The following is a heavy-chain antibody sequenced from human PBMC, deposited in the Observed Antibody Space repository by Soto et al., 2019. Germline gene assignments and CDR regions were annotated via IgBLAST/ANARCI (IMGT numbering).Heavy chain of an antibody. D-gene: IGHD3-3*01. CDR1: GFSFGSYA. V-gene: IGHV3-23*01. CDR3: ARWSYLDY. Sequence: PGGSLRLSCAASGFSFGSYALSWVRQAPGKGLEWVSTISGSDGKTFYADSVKGRFSISRDTSQSTLYLRMNSLRADDTAIYYCARWSYLDYWGQGTRVTVSS. CDR2: ISGSDGKT. J-gene: IGHJ4*02.